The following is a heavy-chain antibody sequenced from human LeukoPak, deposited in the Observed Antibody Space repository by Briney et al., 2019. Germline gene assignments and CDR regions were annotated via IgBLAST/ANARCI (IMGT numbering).Heavy chain of an antibody. D-gene: IGHD6-13*01. CDR3: ARGGSRSVAAAGNVYYYGMDV. CDR2: IWYDGSTK. CDR1: GFTFSSYG. Sequence: GGSLRLSCAASGFTFSSYGMHWIRQAPGKGLEWVAVIWYDGSTKYYADSVKGRFTNSRDNSKNTLYLQMNSLRAEDTAVYYCARGGSRSVAAAGNVYYYGMDVWGQGTTVTVSS. V-gene: IGHV3-33*01. J-gene: IGHJ6*02.